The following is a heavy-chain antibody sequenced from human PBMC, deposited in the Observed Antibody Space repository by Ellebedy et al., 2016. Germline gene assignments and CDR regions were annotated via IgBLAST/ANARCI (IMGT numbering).Heavy chain of an antibody. Sequence: GESLKISXAASGFTFSNAWMSWVRQAPGKGLEWVANIKQDGSEKYYVDSVKGRFTISRDNAKNSLYLQMNSLRAEDTAVYYCAREGEYYDSSGYYYDWGQGTLVTVSS. V-gene: IGHV3-7*04. D-gene: IGHD3-22*01. CDR1: GFTFSNAW. CDR2: IKQDGSEK. J-gene: IGHJ4*02. CDR3: AREGEYYDSSGYYYD.